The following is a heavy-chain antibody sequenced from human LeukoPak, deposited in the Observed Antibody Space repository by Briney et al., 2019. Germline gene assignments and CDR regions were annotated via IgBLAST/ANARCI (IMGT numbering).Heavy chain of an antibody. CDR2: IYYSGNT. V-gene: IGHV4-30-4*08. D-gene: IGHD1-26*01. J-gene: IGHJ4*02. CDR3: AREWIVGAHGWVDY. CDR1: GGSISSGDYY. Sequence: SQTLSLTCTVSGGSISSGDYYWSWIRQPPGKGLEWIGYIYYSGNTCYNPTLKSRITISVDTSKSQFSLNLTSVTAADAAVYYCAREWIVGAHGWVDYWGQGTLVTVSS.